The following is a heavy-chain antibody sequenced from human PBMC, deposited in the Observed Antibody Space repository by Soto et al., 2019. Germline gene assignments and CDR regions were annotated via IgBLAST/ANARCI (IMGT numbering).Heavy chain of an antibody. D-gene: IGHD3-3*01. CDR2: ISGSGGST. J-gene: IGHJ4*02. CDR3: AKSTQTYDFWSGYYPAVDY. CDR1: GFTFSSYA. V-gene: IGHV3-23*01. Sequence: GGSLRLSCAASGFTFSSYAMSWVRQAPGKGLEWVSAISGSGGSTYYADSVKGRFTISRDNSKNTLYLQMNSLRAEDTAVYYCAKSTQTYDFWSGYYPAVDYWGQGTLVTVSS.